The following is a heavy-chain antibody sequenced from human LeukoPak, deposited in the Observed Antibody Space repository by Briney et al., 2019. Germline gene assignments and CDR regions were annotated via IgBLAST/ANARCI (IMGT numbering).Heavy chain of an antibody. CDR2: ICAYNGNT. CDR1: GYTFTSYG. Sequence: ASVKVSCKASGYTFTSYGISWVRQAPGQGLEWMGWICAYNGNTNYAQKLQGRVTMTTDTSTSTAYMELRSLRSDDTAVYYCARDSSSWNGGLDYYGMDVWGQGTTVTVSS. D-gene: IGHD6-13*01. V-gene: IGHV1-18*01. J-gene: IGHJ6*02. CDR3: ARDSSSWNGGLDYYGMDV.